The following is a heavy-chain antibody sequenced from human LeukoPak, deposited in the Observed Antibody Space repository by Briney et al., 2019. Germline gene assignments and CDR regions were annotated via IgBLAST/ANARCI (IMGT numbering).Heavy chain of an antibody. CDR3: ARPLRVSMIRGAAFRASSDFDP. D-gene: IGHD3-10*01. CDR2: INPNSGGT. Sequence: ASVKLSCKASGSTFSGYYMHWVRQAPGQGLEWMGWINPNSGGTKYAQKFQGRVIMTRDTSISTAYMELSRLKYDDTAVYYCARPLRVSMIRGAAFRASSDFDPWGQGTLVTVSS. J-gene: IGHJ5*02. CDR1: GSTFSGYY. V-gene: IGHV1-2*02.